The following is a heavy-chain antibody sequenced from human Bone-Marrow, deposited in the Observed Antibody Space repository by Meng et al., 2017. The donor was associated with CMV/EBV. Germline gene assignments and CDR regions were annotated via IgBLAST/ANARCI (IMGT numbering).Heavy chain of an antibody. CDR3: ARDKPTTISTSDAFDI. J-gene: IGHJ3*02. CDR1: GYTFTGYY. CDR2: INPDSGGT. D-gene: IGHD4-11*01. Sequence: ASVKVSCKASGYTFTGYYIHWVRQAPGQGLEWMGWINPDSGGTNYAQKFQGRVTMTRDTSVSTASMELSRLRSDDTAVYYCARDKPTTISTSDAFDIWGQGTMVTGSS. V-gene: IGHV1-2*02.